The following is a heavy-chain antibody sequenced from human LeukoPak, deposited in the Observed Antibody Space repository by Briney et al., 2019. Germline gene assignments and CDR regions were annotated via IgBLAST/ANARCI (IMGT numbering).Heavy chain of an antibody. CDR2: FDPEEGET. J-gene: IGHJ3*02. CDR1: GYTLTELS. CDR3: ARGDGSYDAFDI. V-gene: IGHV1-24*01. Sequence: ASVKVSCKVSGYTLTELSMHWVRQAPGKGLEWMGGFDPEEGETIYAQKFQGRVTMTEDTSTDTAYMELSSLRSEDTAVYYCARGDGSYDAFDIWGQGTMVTVSS. D-gene: IGHD1-26*01.